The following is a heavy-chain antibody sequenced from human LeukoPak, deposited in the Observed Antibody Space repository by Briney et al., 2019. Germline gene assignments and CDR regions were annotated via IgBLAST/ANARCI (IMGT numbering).Heavy chain of an antibody. J-gene: IGHJ4*02. CDR1: GGSISSYY. Sequence: SETLSLTCTVSGGSISSYYWSWIRQPAGKGLEWIGRIYTSGSTNYNPSLKGRVTMSVDTSKNQFSLKLSSVTAADTVVYYCAREDYYDSSGYLDYWGQGTLVTVSS. CDR3: AREDYYDSSGYLDY. V-gene: IGHV4-4*07. CDR2: IYTSGST. D-gene: IGHD3-22*01.